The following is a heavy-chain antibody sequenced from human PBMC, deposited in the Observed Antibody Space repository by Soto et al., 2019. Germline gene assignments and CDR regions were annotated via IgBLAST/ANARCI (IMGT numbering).Heavy chain of an antibody. CDR2: IYSGGST. Sequence: GGSLRLSCAASGFTVSSNYMSWVRQAPGKGLEWVSVIYSGGSTYYADSVKGRFTISRDNSKNTLYLQMNSLRAEDTAVYYCARAAADYVNYYYYMDVWGKGTTVTVSS. CDR3: ARAAADYVNYYYYMDV. D-gene: IGHD4-17*01. V-gene: IGHV3-66*01. CDR1: GFTVSSNY. J-gene: IGHJ6*03.